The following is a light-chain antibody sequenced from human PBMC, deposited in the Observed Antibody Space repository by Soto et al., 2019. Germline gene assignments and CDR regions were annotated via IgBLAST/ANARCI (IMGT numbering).Light chain of an antibody. J-gene: IGKJ1*01. CDR3: QQYETFSGT. V-gene: IGKV1-5*01. CDR1: QSVSGW. CDR2: DAS. Sequence: DIQMTQSPSTLSASAGKTVTVTCRASQSVSGWLAWYQQKPGEAPKLLIYDASALPRGVPSRFSGSGSGTKFTLTIASLHHDDVATYYCQQYETFSGTFGQGTKVEI.